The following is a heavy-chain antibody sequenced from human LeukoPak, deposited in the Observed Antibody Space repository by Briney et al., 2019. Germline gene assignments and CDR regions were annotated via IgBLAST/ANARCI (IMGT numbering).Heavy chain of an antibody. CDR3: AREAPEEVPAAIGYYYYGMDV. V-gene: IGHV4-59*12. D-gene: IGHD2-2*02. CDR1: GGSISSYY. J-gene: IGHJ6*02. CDR2: IYYSGST. Sequence: SETLSLTCTVSGGSISSYYRSWIRQPPGKGLEWIGYIYYSGSTNYNPSPKSRVTISVDTSKNQFSLKLSSVTAADTAVYYCAREAPEEVPAAIGYYYYGMDVWGQGTTVTVSS.